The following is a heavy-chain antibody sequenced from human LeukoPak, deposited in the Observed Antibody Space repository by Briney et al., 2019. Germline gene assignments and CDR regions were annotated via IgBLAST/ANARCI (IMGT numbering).Heavy chain of an antibody. J-gene: IGHJ4*02. D-gene: IGHD3-10*01. CDR2: ITWNSATI. CDR1: GYIFHDYV. Sequence: ALRLSCAASGYIFHDYVMHWVRHRPGKGLEWVAGITWNSATIGYAGSVRGRFTISRDNAKKSVHLQMNSLTTDDTALYYCARGHPYYLDSWGQGTPVTVSS. CDR3: ARGHPYYLDS. V-gene: IGHV3-9*01.